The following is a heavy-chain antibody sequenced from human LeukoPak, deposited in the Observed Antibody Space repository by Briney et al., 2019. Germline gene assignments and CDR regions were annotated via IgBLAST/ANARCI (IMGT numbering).Heavy chain of an antibody. CDR1: GFTFSSYW. J-gene: IGHJ4*02. Sequence: GGSLRLSCAASGFTFSSYWMHWVRQAPGKGLVWVSHIRSDGSSTHYADSVKGRFTISRDNAKSTLYLQMNSLRAGDTAVYYCARASGSGSHYPFDYWGQGTLVTVSS. V-gene: IGHV3-74*01. CDR3: ARASGSGSHYPFDY. CDR2: IRSDGSST. D-gene: IGHD3-10*01.